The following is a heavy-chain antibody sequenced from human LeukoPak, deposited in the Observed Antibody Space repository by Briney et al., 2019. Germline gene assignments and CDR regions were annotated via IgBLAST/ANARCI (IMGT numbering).Heavy chain of an antibody. V-gene: IGHV4-4*07. D-gene: IGHD3-22*01. J-gene: IGHJ4*02. CDR2: IYTSGST. CDR3: ARHGPPSWSEYYDSSAYGYYFDY. CDR1: GGSISSYY. Sequence: SETLSLTCTVSGGSISSYYWSWIRQPAGKGLEWIGRIYTSGSTNYNPSLKSRVTMSVDTSKNQFSLKLSSVTAADTAAYYCARHGPPSWSEYYDSSAYGYYFDYWGQGTLVTVSS.